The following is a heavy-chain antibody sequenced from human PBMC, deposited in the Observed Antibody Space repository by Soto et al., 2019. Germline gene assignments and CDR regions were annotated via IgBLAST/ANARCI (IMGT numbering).Heavy chain of an antibody. J-gene: IGHJ4*02. CDR1: SDSVSSSQW. CDR2: VHHSGRN. D-gene: IGHD2-2*01. Sequence: VQLQESGPGLVKPSGTLSLTCAVSSDSVSSSQWWSWVRQPPGKGLEWIGEVHHSGRNNYNPSLKSRVSVSMDRSQDQFSLKLSSVTAADTAVYYCAGRTICCGEPFWGQGTLVTVSS. V-gene: IGHV4-4*02. CDR3: AGRTICCGEPF.